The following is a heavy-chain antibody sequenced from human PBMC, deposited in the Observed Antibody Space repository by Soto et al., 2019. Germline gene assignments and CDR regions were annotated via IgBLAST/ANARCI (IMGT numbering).Heavy chain of an antibody. D-gene: IGHD3-22*01. CDR3: ARRMYYYDSSGYPPYYYYGMDV. CDR1: GYTFTSYY. J-gene: IGHJ6*02. V-gene: IGHV1-46*01. Sequence: QVQLVQSGAEVKKPGASVKVPCKASGYTFTSYYMHWVRQAPGQGLEWMGIINPSGGSTSYAQKFQGRVTMTRDTSTSTVYMELSSLRSEDTAVYYCARRMYYYDSSGYPPYYYYGMDVWGQGTTVTVSS. CDR2: INPSGGST.